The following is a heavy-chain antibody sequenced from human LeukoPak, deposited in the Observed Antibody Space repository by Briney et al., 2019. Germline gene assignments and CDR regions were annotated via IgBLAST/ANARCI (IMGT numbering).Heavy chain of an antibody. D-gene: IGHD5-18*01. V-gene: IGHV3-11*01. CDR2: ISSSGSTI. J-gene: IGHJ4*02. Sequence: GGSLRLSCAASGFTFSDYYMSWLRQAPGKGLEWVSYISSSGSTIYYADSVKGRFTISRDNAKNSLYLQMNSLRAEDTAVYYCARDGPLYSYGEFNFDYWGQGTLVTVSS. CDR1: GFTFSDYY. CDR3: ARDGPLYSYGEFNFDY.